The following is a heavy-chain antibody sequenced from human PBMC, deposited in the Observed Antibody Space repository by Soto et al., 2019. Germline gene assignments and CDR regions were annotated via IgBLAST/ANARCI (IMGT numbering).Heavy chain of an antibody. CDR3: ARAPYYYDSSGYYYFDY. D-gene: IGHD3-22*01. Sequence: LRLSCAASGSTFSSYAMHWVRQAPGKGLEWVAVISYDGSNKYYADSVKGRFTISRDNSKNTLYLQMNSLRAEDTAVYYCARAPYYYDSSGYYYFDYWGQGTLVTVSS. CDR1: GSTFSSYA. CDR2: ISYDGSNK. J-gene: IGHJ4*02. V-gene: IGHV3-30-3*01.